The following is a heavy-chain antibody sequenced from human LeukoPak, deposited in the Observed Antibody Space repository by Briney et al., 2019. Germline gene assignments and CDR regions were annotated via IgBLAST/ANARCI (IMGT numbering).Heavy chain of an antibody. J-gene: IGHJ4*02. V-gene: IGHV3-53*01. D-gene: IGHD2-15*01. CDR1: GFTVSRNY. CDR3: AKGFGYCSGGSCPFDY. CDR2: IYTDGGT. Sequence: PGGSLRLSCAVSGFTVSRNYMSWVRQAPGKGLEWVSSIYTDGGTYYADSVKGRFTISRDNSKNTLYLQMNSLRAVDTAVYYCAKGFGYCSGGSCPFDYWGQGTLVTVSS.